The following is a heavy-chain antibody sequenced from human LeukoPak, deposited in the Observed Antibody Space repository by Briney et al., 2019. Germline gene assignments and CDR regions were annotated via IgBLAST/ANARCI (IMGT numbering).Heavy chain of an antibody. CDR3: AREGSFYAYGMDV. V-gene: IGHV3-48*03. J-gene: IGHJ6*02. CDR1: GFTFSSYE. Sequence: GGSLRLSCAASGFTFSSYEMNWVRQAPGKGLEWVSYISISGSTIYYADSVKGRFTISRDNAKNSLYLQMNSLRAEDTAVYYCAREGSFYAYGMDVWGQGTTVTVSS. CDR2: ISISGSTI. D-gene: IGHD3-16*01.